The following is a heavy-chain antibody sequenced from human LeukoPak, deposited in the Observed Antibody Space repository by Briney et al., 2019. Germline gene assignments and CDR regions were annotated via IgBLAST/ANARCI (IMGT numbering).Heavy chain of an antibody. D-gene: IGHD2/OR15-2a*01. J-gene: IGHJ6*03. Sequence: GESLKISCKGSGYSFTSYWIGWVRQMPGKGLEWMGIIYPGDSDTRYSPSFQGQVTISADKSISTAYLQWSNLKASDTAMYYCARHPPRIKRPYYYYYMDVWGKGTTVTVSS. CDR3: ARHPPRIKRPYYYYYMDV. CDR2: IYPGDSDT. CDR1: GYSFTSYW. V-gene: IGHV5-51*01.